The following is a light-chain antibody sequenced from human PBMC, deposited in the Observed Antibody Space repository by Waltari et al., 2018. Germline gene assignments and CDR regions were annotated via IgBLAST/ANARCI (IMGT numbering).Light chain of an antibody. J-gene: IGKJ5*01. CDR3: QQRTNGPPVT. CDR2: DAS. Sequence: EIVLTQSPATLSLSPGESATLPCRASQSVSPYLAWYQHKPGQAPRLLIYDASNRATGIPARFSGSGSGTDFTLTISSLEPDDFAVYYCQQRTNGPPVTFGQGTRLDLK. V-gene: IGKV3-11*01. CDR1: QSVSPY.